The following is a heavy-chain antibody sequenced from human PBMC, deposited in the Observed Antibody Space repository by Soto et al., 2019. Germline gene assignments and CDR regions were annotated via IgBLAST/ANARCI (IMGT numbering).Heavy chain of an antibody. Sequence: PGGSLRLSCAASGFTFSSYAMSWVRQAPGKGLEWVSAISGSGGSTYYADSVKGRFTISRDNSKNTLYLQMNSLRAEDTAVYYCVIIEGYSSSKILDPFDYWGQGTLVTVSS. CDR1: GFTFSSYA. V-gene: IGHV3-23*01. CDR3: VIIEGYSSSKILDPFDY. J-gene: IGHJ4*02. CDR2: ISGSGGST. D-gene: IGHD6-13*01.